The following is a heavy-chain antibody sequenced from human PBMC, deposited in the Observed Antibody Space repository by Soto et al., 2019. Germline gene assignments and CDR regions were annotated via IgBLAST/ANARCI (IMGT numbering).Heavy chain of an antibody. V-gene: IGHV4-4*07. D-gene: IGHD1-26*01. CDR3: AATIPDYYDGMDV. CDR2: FYPSGST. CDR1: GGSISSYY. Sequence: PSETLSLTCTVSGGSISSYYWSWIRPPAGKGLEWIGRFYPSGSTNYNPSLKSRVTMSVDTSKNQVSLKLNSVTAADTAMYYCAATIPDYYDGMDVWGQGTTVTGSS. J-gene: IGHJ6*02.